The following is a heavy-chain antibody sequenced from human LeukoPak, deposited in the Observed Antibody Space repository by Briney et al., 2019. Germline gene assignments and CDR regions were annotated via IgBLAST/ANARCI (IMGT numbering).Heavy chain of an antibody. D-gene: IGHD3-3*01. Sequence: GGSLRLSCAASGFTFSSYGMHWVRQAPGKGLEWVAFIRYDGSNKYYADSVKGRFTISRDSSKNTLYLQMNSLRAEDTAVYYCAKGKAYDFWSGYSGALDYWGQGTLVTVSS. CDR1: GFTFSSYG. CDR3: AKGKAYDFWSGYSGALDY. CDR2: IRYDGSNK. V-gene: IGHV3-30*02. J-gene: IGHJ4*02.